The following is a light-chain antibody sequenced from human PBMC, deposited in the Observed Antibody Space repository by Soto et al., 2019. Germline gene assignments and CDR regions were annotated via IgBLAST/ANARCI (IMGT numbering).Light chain of an antibody. Sequence: EIVLTQSPALLALSPGDRATLSCRASQSVSSSYLAWYQHKPGQAPRLLIHGASSRVTGIPDRFSGSGSGTDFTLTITRLEPEDFAVYYCQQYQSLTFGGGTKVDIK. CDR3: QQYQSLT. CDR1: QSVSSSY. J-gene: IGKJ4*01. CDR2: GAS. V-gene: IGKV3-20*01.